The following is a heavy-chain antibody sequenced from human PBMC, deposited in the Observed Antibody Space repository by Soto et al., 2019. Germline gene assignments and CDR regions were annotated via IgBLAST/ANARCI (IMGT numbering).Heavy chain of an antibody. CDR3: ARKFWSGSTVDY. V-gene: IGHV4-39*01. D-gene: IGHD3-3*01. CDR1: GGSISSSSYY. Sequence: SETLSLTCTVSGGSISSSSYYWGWIRQPPGKGLEWIGNIYYSGSTYYNPSLKSRVTISVDTSKNQFSLKLSSVTAADTAVYYCARKFWSGSTVDYWGQGTLVTVSS. J-gene: IGHJ4*02. CDR2: IYYSGST.